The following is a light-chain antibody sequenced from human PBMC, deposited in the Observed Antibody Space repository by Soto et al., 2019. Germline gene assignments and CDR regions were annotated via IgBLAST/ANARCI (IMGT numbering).Light chain of an antibody. CDR1: SSDVGGYNY. CDR2: EVS. J-gene: IGLJ1*01. Sequence: QSALTQPPSASGSPGQSVTISCTGTSSDVGGYNYVSWYQQHPGKAPKLMIYEVSKRPSGVPDRFSGSKSGNTASLTVSGLQAEDDADYYCSSYAGRNNLGALGTGAKVT. CDR3: SSYAGRNNLGA. V-gene: IGLV2-8*01.